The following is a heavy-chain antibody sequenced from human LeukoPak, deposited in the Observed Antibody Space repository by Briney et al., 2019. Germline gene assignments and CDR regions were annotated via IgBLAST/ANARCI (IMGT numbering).Heavy chain of an antibody. CDR2: INADGSGT. Sequence: PGGSLRLSCAASKFTFSSYWMHWVRQAPGKGLVWVSRINADGSGTNYADSVKGRFTISRDNAKNTLYLQMSSLRAEDTAVYYCARDNPFGELLDYYFDYWGQGTPVTVSS. CDR1: KFTFSSYW. J-gene: IGHJ4*02. CDR3: ARDNPFGELLDYYFDY. V-gene: IGHV3-74*01. D-gene: IGHD3-10*01.